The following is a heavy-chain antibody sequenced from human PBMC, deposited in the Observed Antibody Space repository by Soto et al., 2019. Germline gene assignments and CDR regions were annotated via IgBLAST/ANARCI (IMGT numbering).Heavy chain of an antibody. CDR2: IWYDGSNK. CDR3: ARSDWGDYHAFDI. D-gene: IGHD4-17*01. V-gene: IGHV3-33*01. CDR1: GFTFCSYG. Sequence: GGSMRISCAASGFTFCSYGMHWVRQAPGKGLEWVAVIWYDGSNKYYADSVKGRFTISRDNSKNTLYLQMNSLRAEDTAVYYCARSDWGDYHAFDIWGQGTMVTVS. J-gene: IGHJ3*02.